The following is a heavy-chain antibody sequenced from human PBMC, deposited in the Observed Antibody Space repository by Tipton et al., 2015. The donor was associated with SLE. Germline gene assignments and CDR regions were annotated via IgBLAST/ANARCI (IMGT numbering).Heavy chain of an antibody. CDR1: GFAVSNIY. J-gene: IGHJ5*02. CDR2: IKQHGSEK. CDR3: AREGQSCGGDCYAS. D-gene: IGHD2-21*01. Sequence: SLRLSCAAAGFAVSNIYMTWVRQAPGKGLEWVANIKQHGSEKYYVDYVKGRFTISRDASKNTLNLQMNDLRSEDTAVYYCAREGQSCGGDCYASWGQGTLVTVSS. V-gene: IGHV3-7*01.